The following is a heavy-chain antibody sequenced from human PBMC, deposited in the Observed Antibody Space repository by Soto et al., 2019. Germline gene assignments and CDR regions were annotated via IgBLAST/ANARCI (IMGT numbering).Heavy chain of an antibody. D-gene: IGHD6-6*01. CDR2: INPNSGGT. CDR3: ARGARIAAREVVPSFYYYYYYMDV. J-gene: IGHJ6*03. Sequence: ASVKVSCKASGYTFTGYYMHWVRQAPGQGLEWMGWINPNSGGTNYAQKFQGWVTMTRDTSISTAYMELSRLRSDDTAVYYCARGARIAAREVVPSFYYYYYYMDVWGKGTTVTVSS. V-gene: IGHV1-2*04. CDR1: GYTFTGYY.